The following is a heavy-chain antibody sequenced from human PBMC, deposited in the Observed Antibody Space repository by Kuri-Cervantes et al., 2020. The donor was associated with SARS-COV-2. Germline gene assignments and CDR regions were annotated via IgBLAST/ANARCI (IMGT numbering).Heavy chain of an antibody. CDR3: VRDGDHWNFDY. CDR1: GFTFSSYA. Sequence: GGSLRLSCAVSGFTFSSYAMHWVRQAPGKGLEWVAIIWYDGSIKYYGDSVKGRFTLSRDNAKNMLFLQMNSLRAEDTAVYYCVRDGDHWNFDYWGQGTLVTVSS. CDR2: IWYDGSIK. V-gene: IGHV3-33*01. J-gene: IGHJ4*02. D-gene: IGHD1-1*01.